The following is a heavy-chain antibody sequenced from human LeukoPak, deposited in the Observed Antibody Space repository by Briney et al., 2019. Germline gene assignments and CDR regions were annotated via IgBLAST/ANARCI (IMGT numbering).Heavy chain of an antibody. V-gene: IGHV1-2*02. J-gene: IGHJ3*02. CDR1: GYTFTGYY. D-gene: IGHD3-10*02. Sequence: ASVKVSCKASGYTFTGYYMHWVRQAPGQGLEGMGWINPNSGGTNHAQKFQGRITITRDTSISTAYMELSRVRSDDTAVYYCARGGPVVRYAFDSGGQGTMVTVSA. CDR2: INPNSGGT. CDR3: ARGGPVVRYAFDS.